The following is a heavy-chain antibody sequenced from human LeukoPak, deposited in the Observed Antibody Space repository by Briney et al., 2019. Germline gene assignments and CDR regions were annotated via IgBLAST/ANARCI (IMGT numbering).Heavy chain of an antibody. CDR3: ARDPKQLGNYYYYYGMDV. CDR2: ISGSSSTI. D-gene: IGHD6-13*01. CDR1: GFTFSSYS. V-gene: IGHV3-48*01. Sequence: GGSLRLSCAASGFTFSSYSMNWVRQAPGKGLEWVSYISGSSSTIYYADSVKGRFTISRDNAKNSLYLQMNSLRAEDTAVYYCARDPKQLGNYYYYYGMDVWGQGTTVTVSS. J-gene: IGHJ6*02.